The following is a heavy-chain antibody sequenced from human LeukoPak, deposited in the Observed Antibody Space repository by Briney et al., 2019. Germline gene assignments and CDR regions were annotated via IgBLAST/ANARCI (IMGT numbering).Heavy chain of an antibody. J-gene: IGHJ4*02. CDR1: GFTFSNYA. Sequence: PGGSLRLSCAASGFTFSNYAMSWVRQATGKGLEWVSAISGSGGSTYYADSVKGRFTISRDNSKNTLYLQMNSLRAEDTAVYYCAKDKAGVVPAATHFDFWGQGTLVTVSS. CDR3: AKDKAGVVPAATHFDF. V-gene: IGHV3-23*01. CDR2: ISGSGGST. D-gene: IGHD2-2*01.